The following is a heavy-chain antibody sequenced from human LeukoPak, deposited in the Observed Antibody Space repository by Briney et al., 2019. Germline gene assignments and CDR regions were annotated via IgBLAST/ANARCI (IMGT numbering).Heavy chain of an antibody. V-gene: IGHV4-59*01. CDR2: IYYSGST. CDR1: GGSLSSYY. CDR3: ARVARDFWSGYYYHYYTDV. D-gene: IGHD3-3*01. J-gene: IGHJ6*03. Sequence: SETLSLTCTVPGGSLSSYYWSWIRQPPGKGLEWIGYIYYSGSTNYNPSLKSRVTISVDTSKNHFSLKLSSVTAADTAVYYCARVARDFWSGYYYHYYTDVWGKGTTVTVSS.